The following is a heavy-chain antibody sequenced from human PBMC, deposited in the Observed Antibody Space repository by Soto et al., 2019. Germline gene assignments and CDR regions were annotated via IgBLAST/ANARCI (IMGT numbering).Heavy chain of an antibody. J-gene: IGHJ4*01. V-gene: IGHV4-39*01. CDR1: GDSISSGTSY. Sequence: QLQLQESGPGLVKPSETLSLTCSVSGDSISSGTSYWGWVRQPPGKGLEWIGSTYYSGSSHYNPSLRVRVIISEDMSRTRFSLNLSPTTAADTVCYSCASHPTKTLIRYYAPHYFDPWGQEPWSPSPQ. D-gene: IGHD3-10*01. CDR2: TYYSGSS. CDR3: ASHPTKTLIRYYAPHYFDP.